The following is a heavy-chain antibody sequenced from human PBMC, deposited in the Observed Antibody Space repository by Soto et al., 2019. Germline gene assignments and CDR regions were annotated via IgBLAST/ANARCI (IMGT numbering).Heavy chain of an antibody. CDR1: GFTFSSYG. D-gene: IGHD1-26*01. V-gene: IGHV3-33*01. Sequence: QVQLVESGGGVVQPGRSLRLSCAASGFTFSSYGMHWVRQAPGKGLEWVAVIWDDGSNNYYADSVKVRFTISRDNSKNTLYLQMNSLRAEDTAVYYCARDPSPVGATYAGDYWGQGTLVTVSS. CDR2: IWDDGSNN. CDR3: ARDPSPVGATYAGDY. J-gene: IGHJ4*02.